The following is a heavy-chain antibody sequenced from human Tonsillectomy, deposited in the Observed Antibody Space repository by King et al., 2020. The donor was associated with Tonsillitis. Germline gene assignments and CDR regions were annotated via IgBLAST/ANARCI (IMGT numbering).Heavy chain of an antibody. J-gene: IGHJ3*02. CDR1: GFSLSTSGMR. Sequence: TLKESGPALVKPPETLTLTCTFSGFSLSTSGMRVSWIRQPPGKALEWLARIDWDDDEFYRTSLKTRLTISKDTSKNQVVLIMTNMDPVDTATYYCARHKIQRYYNFWSAYDAFEIWGQGTMVTVSS. CDR3: ARHKIQRYYNFWSAYDAFEI. V-gene: IGHV2-70*04. CDR2: IDWDDDE. D-gene: IGHD3-3*01.